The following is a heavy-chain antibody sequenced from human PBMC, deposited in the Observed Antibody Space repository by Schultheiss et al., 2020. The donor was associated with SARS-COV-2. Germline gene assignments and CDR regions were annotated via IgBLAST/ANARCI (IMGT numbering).Heavy chain of an antibody. CDR1: GFTFSSYS. J-gene: IGHJ5*02. D-gene: IGHD3-10*01. V-gene: IGHV3-21*04. CDR3: ARAGGA. Sequence: GGSLRLSCAASGFTFSSYSMNWVRQAPGKGLEWVSGISWNSGSIGYADSVKGRFAISSDNSKNTLYLQMNSLRVEDTAVYYCARAGGAWGQGTLVTVSS. CDR2: ISWNSGSI.